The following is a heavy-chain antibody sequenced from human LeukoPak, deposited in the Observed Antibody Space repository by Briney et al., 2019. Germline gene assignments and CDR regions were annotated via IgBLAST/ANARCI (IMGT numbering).Heavy chain of an antibody. CDR3: ARDGTPLAAGGFDY. V-gene: IGHV4-4*07. D-gene: IGHD6-13*01. CDR1: GGSISSYY. J-gene: IGHJ4*02. CDR2: IYTSGST. Sequence: PSETLSLTCTVSGGSISSYYWSWIRQPAGKGLEWIGRIYTSGSTNYNPSLKSRVTMSVDTSKNQFSLKLSSVTAADTAVYYCARDGTPLAAGGFDYWGQGTLVTVSS.